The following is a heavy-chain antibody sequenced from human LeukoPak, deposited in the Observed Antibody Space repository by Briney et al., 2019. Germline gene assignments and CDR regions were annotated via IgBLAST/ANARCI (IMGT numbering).Heavy chain of an antibody. Sequence: ASVKVSCKASGYTFTSYYMHWVRQAPGQGLEWIGLINPSGGSTIYAQKFQGRVTMTRDTSTSTVYMELSSLRSEDTAVYYCARAGGYYDFWSGYYTSYYYYMDVWGKGTTVTVSS. CDR1: GYTFTSYY. CDR3: ARAGGYYDFWSGYYTSYYYYMDV. CDR2: INPSGGST. J-gene: IGHJ6*03. D-gene: IGHD3-3*01. V-gene: IGHV1-46*03.